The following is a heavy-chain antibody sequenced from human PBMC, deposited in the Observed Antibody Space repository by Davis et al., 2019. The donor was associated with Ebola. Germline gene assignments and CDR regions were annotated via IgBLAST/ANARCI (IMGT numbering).Heavy chain of an antibody. Sequence: PSETLSLTCTVSGGSVSSGSYYWSWIRQPPGKGLEWIAYIYYSGSTNYNPSLKSRVTISVDTSKNQFSLKLSSVTAADTAVYYCARETIMVQGYNWFDLWGQGTLVTVSS. D-gene: IGHD3-10*01. CDR2: IYYSGST. CDR3: ARETIMVQGYNWFDL. J-gene: IGHJ5*02. V-gene: IGHV4-61*01. CDR1: GGSVSSGSYY.